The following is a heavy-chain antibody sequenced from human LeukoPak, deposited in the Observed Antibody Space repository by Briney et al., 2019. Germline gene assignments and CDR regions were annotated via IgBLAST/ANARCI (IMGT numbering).Heavy chain of an antibody. V-gene: IGHV3-23*01. CDR3: AKGHEQWLVLGYLDY. CDR2: ISGSGGST. Sequence: GGSLRLSCAASGFTFSSYAMSWVRQAPGKGLEWVSAISGSGGSTYYADSVKGRFTISRDNSKNTLYLQMNSLRAEDTAVYYCAKGHEQWLVLGYLDYWGQGTLVTVSS. J-gene: IGHJ4*02. CDR1: GFTFSSYA. D-gene: IGHD6-19*01.